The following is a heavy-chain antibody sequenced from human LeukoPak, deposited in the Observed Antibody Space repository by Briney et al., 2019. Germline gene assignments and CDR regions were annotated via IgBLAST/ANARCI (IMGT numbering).Heavy chain of an antibody. Sequence: ASVKVSCKASGYTFTSYDINWVRQATGQGLEWMGWMNPNSGNTGYAQKFQGRVTMTRNTSISTAYMELSSLRSEDTAVYYCARKGGLTYSSSSNYYYYYMDVWGKGTTVTISS. D-gene: IGHD6-13*01. V-gene: IGHV1-8*01. CDR2: MNPNSGNT. J-gene: IGHJ6*03. CDR1: GYTFTSYD. CDR3: ARKGGLTYSSSSNYYYYYMDV.